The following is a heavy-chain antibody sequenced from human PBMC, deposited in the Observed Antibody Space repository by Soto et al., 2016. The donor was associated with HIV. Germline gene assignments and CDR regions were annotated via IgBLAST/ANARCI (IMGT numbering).Heavy chain of an antibody. J-gene: IGHJ4*02. CDR2: INSDGSST. Sequence: EVQLVESGGGLVQPGGSLRLSCAASGFTFSSYWMHWVRQAPGKGLVWVSRINSDGSSTSYADSVKGRFTISRDNAKNTLYLQMNSLRAEDTAVYYCASGSGSGRHHDYWGQGTLVTVSS. CDR1: GFTFSSYW. V-gene: IGHV3-74*01. D-gene: IGHD3-10*01. CDR3: ASGSGSGRHHDY.